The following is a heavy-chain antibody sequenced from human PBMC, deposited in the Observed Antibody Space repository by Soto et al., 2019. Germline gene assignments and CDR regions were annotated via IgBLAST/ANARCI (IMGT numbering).Heavy chain of an antibody. CDR3: ARDGYSGRSDGFDI. CDR1: GFTFSAYT. D-gene: IGHD1-26*01. V-gene: IGHV3-30-3*01. CDR2: ISYDGNNE. Sequence: QVQLVESAGRVVQPGRSLSVTCAASGFTFSAYTMHWVRQPPGKGLEWVAVISYDGNNERYTDPVKGRFTVSRDNSKSALYLQMNSLKSEDTAVYYCARDGYSGRSDGFDIWGQGTMVTVSS. J-gene: IGHJ3*02.